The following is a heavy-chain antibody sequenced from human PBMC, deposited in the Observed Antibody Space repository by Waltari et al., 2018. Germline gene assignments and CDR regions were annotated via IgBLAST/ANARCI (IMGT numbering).Heavy chain of an antibody. Sequence: EVQLVESGGGLVQPGGSLSLSCAASGFTFSSYEMNWVRQAPGKGLEWLSFISSGATMIYYKDSVQGRFTISRDNAKNSLYLEMSSLRAEDTAIYYCARGITMVRGIVLTTLDYWGQGTLVTVSS. CDR1: GFTFSSYE. V-gene: IGHV3-48*03. D-gene: IGHD3-10*01. CDR2: ISSGATMI. J-gene: IGHJ4*02. CDR3: ARGITMVRGIVLTTLDY.